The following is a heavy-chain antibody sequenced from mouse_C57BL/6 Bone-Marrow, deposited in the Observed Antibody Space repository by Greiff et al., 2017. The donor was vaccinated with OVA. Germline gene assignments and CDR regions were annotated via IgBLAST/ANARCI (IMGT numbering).Heavy chain of an antibody. CDR1: GYTFTSYW. CDR3: AREDFYYERTWFAY. J-gene: IGHJ3*01. CDR2: IYPGSGST. Sequence: QVQLQQPGAELVKPGASVKMSCKASGYTFTSYWITWVKQRPGQGLEWIGDIYPGSGSTNYNEKFKSKATLTVDTSSSTAYMQLSSLTSEDSAVYYCAREDFYYERTWFAYWGQGTLVTVSA. V-gene: IGHV1-55*01. D-gene: IGHD2-4*01.